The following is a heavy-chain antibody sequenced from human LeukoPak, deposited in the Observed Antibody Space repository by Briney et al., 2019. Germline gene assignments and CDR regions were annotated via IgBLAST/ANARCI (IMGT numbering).Heavy chain of an antibody. CDR2: IRHSGTT. CDR1: GYSISSGFY. Sequence: PSETLSLTCGVSGYSISSGFYWGWIRQPPGKGLEWIASIRHSGTTYYNPSLKSRVTMSVDTSKNQFSLKLTSVTAADTAVYYCAREGVSATVGGYWGQGTLVTVSS. J-gene: IGHJ4*02. D-gene: IGHD2-21*02. CDR3: AREGVSATVGGY. V-gene: IGHV4-38-2*02.